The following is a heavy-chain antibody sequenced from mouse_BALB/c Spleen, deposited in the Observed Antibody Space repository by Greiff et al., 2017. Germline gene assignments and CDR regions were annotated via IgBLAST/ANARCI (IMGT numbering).Heavy chain of an antibody. D-gene: IGHD3-1*01. CDR3: AREGLGLAWFAY. CDR2: ISYDGSN. Sequence: EVQLQQSGPGLVKPSQSLSLTCSVTGYSITSGYYWNWIRQFPGNKLEWMGYISYDGSNNYNPSLKNRISITRDTSKNQFFLKLNSVTTEDTATYYCAREGLGLAWFAYWGQGTLVTVSA. J-gene: IGHJ3*01. CDR1: GYSITSGYY. V-gene: IGHV3-6*02.